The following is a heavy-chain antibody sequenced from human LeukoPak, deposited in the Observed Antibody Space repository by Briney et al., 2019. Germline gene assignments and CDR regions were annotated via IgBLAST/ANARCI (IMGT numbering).Heavy chain of an antibody. J-gene: IGHJ4*02. CDR2: INHSGST. D-gene: IGHD2-21*02. Sequence: PSETLSLTCAVYGGSFSGYYWRWLRQPRGEGLEWIGEINHSGSTNYNPSLKSRVTIPVDTSKNQFSLKLSSVTAADTAVYYCASRPPYCGGGCYPYYFDYWGQGTLVTVSS. CDR3: ASRPPYCGGGCYPYYFDY. CDR1: GGSFSGYY. V-gene: IGHV4-34*01.